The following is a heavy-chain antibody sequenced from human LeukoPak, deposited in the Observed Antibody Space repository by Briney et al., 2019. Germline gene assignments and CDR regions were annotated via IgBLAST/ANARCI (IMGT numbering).Heavy chain of an antibody. CDR3: ARRDYSNYRNWFDP. Sequence: GASVKVSCKASGYTFTSYDINWVRQATEQGLEWMGWMNPNSGNTGYAQKFQGRVTTTRNTSISTAYMELSSLRSEDTAVYYCARRDYSNYRNWFDPWGQGTLVTVSS. V-gene: IGHV1-8*01. CDR2: MNPNSGNT. D-gene: IGHD4-11*01. CDR1: GYTFTSYD. J-gene: IGHJ5*02.